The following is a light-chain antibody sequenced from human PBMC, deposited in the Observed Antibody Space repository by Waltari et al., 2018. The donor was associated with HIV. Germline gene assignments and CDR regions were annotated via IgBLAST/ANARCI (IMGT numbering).Light chain of an antibody. V-gene: IGKV1-39*01. CDR3: QQSYSTPPT. J-gene: IGKJ4*01. CDR1: QSCSHS. Sequence: DIQLTQSPSSLSASVGDRVTITCRASQSCSHSLNWFQQKPGKAPKVLICAASSLQSGVPSRFSGSGSGTDFTLTISSLQPEEFATYYCQQSYSTPPTFGGGTKVEIK. CDR2: AAS.